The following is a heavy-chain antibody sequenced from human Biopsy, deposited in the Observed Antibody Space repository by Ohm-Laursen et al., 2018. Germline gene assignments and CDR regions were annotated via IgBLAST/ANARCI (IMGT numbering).Heavy chain of an antibody. CDR2: IFYSANT. CDR3: ARLGSGDYFPTFFDF. D-gene: IGHD5-12*01. CDR1: GVSINGGRYY. Sequence: TLSLTCTVSGVSINGGRYYWNWIRHHPGKGLEWIGNIFYSANTYYNPSLKSRATISVGTSKNQFSLKLSSVTAADTAVYYCARLGSGDYFPTFFDFWGQGALVTVSS. V-gene: IGHV4-31*03. J-gene: IGHJ4*02.